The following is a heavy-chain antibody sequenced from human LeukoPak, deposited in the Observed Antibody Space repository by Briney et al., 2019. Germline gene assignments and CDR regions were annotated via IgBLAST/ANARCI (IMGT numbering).Heavy chain of an antibody. CDR1: GFIFSSYW. CDR3: ARDPYSSTWSYGMDV. D-gene: IGHD6-6*01. CDR2: IKQDGSEE. J-gene: IGHJ6*02. Sequence: GGSLRLSCAASGFIFSSYWMSWVRQAPGKGLEWVANIKQDGSEEVYVDSVKGRFTISRDNAKNSLFLQMNTLRAEDTAVYYCARDPYSSTWSYGMDVWGQGTMVTVSS. V-gene: IGHV3-7*05.